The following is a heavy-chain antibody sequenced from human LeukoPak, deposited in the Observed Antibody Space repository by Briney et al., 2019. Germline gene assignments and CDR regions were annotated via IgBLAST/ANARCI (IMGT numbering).Heavy chain of an antibody. D-gene: IGHD3-22*01. CDR3: ASPNYYDSSGYYPIDY. CDR1: GGSISSSSYY. CDR2: IYYSGST. Sequence: PSETLSLTCTVSGGSISSSSYYWGWIRQPPGKGLEWIGSIYYSGSTYYNPSLKSRVTISEDTSKNQFSLKLSSVTAADTAVYYCASPNYYDSSGYYPIDYWGQGTLVTVSS. J-gene: IGHJ4*02. V-gene: IGHV4-39*01.